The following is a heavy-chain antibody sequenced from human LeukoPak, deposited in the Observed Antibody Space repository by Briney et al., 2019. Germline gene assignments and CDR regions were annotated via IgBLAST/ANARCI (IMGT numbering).Heavy chain of an antibody. D-gene: IGHD2-2*01. CDR2: ISTAGDP. Sequence: GGSLRLSCTASGFTFSSYDMHWVRQDKGKGLEWVSAISTAGDPYYLGSVKGRFTISRENAKNSFYLQMNSLRAGDTAVYYCAGQTRPGAAEGAFDIWGQGTMVTVSS. CDR1: GFTFSSYD. J-gene: IGHJ3*02. V-gene: IGHV3-13*05. CDR3: AGQTRPGAAEGAFDI.